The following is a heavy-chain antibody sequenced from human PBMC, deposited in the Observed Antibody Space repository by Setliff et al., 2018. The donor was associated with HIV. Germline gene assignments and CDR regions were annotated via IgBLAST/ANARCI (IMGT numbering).Heavy chain of an antibody. D-gene: IGHD4-17*01. CDR2: IYDSGST. CDR1: GGSISNFL. CDR3: ARSRPSLRAFDI. Sequence: PSETLSLTCTVSGGSISNFLWSWIRQPPGKGLEWIGYIYDSGSTNYNPSLKSRVTISVDTSKNYFSLKLTSVTAADTAVYYCARSRPSLRAFDIWGQG. J-gene: IGHJ3*02. V-gene: IGHV4-59*01.